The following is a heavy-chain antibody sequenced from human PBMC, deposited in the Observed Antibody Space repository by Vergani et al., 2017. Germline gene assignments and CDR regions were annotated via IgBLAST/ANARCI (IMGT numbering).Heavy chain of an antibody. CDR3: AKYLRDSTDGLPDS. Sequence: QVQLVESAGGVVQPGGSLRLSCAASGFTFSNFGKHWIRQAPGKGLEWLAYIGKDGINTRYRDAVKGRFTVSRDKSKDILYLELDSLRSEDTALYYCAKYLRDSTDGLPDSWCPGTLVIVSS. CDR1: GFTFSNFG. V-gene: IGHV3-30*02. D-gene: IGHD2-21*02. CDR2: IGKDGINT. J-gene: IGHJ5*02.